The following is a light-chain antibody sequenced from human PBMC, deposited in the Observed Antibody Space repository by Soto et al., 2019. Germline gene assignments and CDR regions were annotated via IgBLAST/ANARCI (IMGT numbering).Light chain of an antibody. Sequence: QPVLTQPPSVSGTRGQRVTISCSGSSSNIGSNTANWYQHLPGTAPKVLIYSNNRRPSGVPDRFSGSKSGTSASLAISGLQSEDEADYYCAAWDDSLNGRVFGGGTKLTVL. CDR1: SSNIGSNT. CDR2: SNN. CDR3: AAWDDSLNGRV. J-gene: IGLJ3*02. V-gene: IGLV1-44*01.